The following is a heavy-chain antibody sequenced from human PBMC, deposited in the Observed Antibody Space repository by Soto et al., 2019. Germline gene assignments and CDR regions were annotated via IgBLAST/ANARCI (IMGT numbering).Heavy chain of an antibody. Sequence: QLQLQESGPGLVKPSETLSLTCTVSGGSISSSSGYWGWIRQPPGKGLEWIGSIYYSGTTYYNPSLESRVTISVDTSKNQFSPKLSSVAAADTAVYYCARPRGGYLGAFDIWGQGTTVTVSS. CDR1: GGSISSSSGY. V-gene: IGHV4-39*01. J-gene: IGHJ3*02. CDR3: ARPRGGYLGAFDI. D-gene: IGHD3-16*01. CDR2: IYYSGTT.